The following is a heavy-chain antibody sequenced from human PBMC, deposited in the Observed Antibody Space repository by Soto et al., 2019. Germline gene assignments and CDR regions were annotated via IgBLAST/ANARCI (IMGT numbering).Heavy chain of an antibody. Sequence: GGSLRLSCAASGFTFSSYWMSWVRQAPGKGLEWVANIKQDGSEKYYVDSVKGRFTISRDNAKNSLYLQMNSLRAEDTAVYYCARDAQWLVRENYFDYWGQGTLVTVSS. CDR3: ARDAQWLVRENYFDY. CDR1: GFTFSSYW. J-gene: IGHJ4*02. V-gene: IGHV3-7*01. CDR2: IKQDGSEK. D-gene: IGHD6-19*01.